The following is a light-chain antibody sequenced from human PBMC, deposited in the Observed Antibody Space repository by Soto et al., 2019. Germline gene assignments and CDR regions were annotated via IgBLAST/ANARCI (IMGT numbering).Light chain of an antibody. J-gene: IGLJ1*01. CDR3: CSYAGSSTFYV. CDR1: SSDVGSYNL. CDR2: EGS. V-gene: IGLV2-23*01. Sequence: SVLTQPASVSGSPGQSITISCTGTSSDVGSYNLVSWYQQHPGKAPKLMIYEGSKRPSGVSNRFSGSKSGNTASLTISGLQAVDEADYYCCSYAGSSTFYVFGTGTNVTVL.